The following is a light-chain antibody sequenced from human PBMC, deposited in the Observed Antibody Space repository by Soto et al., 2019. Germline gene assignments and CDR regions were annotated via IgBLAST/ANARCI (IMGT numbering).Light chain of an antibody. CDR1: QCVGSN. CDR2: GAS. J-gene: IGKJ1*01. V-gene: IGKV3-15*01. Sequence: VMSLSTDTLSVSPGERATLSCRASQCVGSNLAWCQQKPGQAPRLLIYGASTRATGIPARFSGSGSGREFTLTISSLQSEDFAVYYCQQYTDWVWTFGAVTMV. CDR3: QQYTDWVWT.